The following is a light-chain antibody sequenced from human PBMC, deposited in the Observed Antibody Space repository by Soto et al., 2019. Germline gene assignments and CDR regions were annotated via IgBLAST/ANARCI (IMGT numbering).Light chain of an antibody. V-gene: IGLV2-14*01. CDR3: SSYTTDSTYV. CDR2: EVN. J-gene: IGLJ1*01. Sequence: QSALTQPASVSGSPGQSITISCTGTSSDVGTYNYVSWYQQYPGKAPKLMIYEVNNRPSGTSNRFSGSKSGNTASLTISGLQAEDEAEYHCSSYTTDSTYVFGSGTKVTVL. CDR1: SSDVGTYNY.